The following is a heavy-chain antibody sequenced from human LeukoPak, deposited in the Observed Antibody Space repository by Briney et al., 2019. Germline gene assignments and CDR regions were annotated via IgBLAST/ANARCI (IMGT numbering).Heavy chain of an antibody. CDR1: GYSFTSYW. CDR3: ARHGTRGYSYGWVHY. D-gene: IGHD5-18*01. Sequence: GESLKISCKGSGYSFTSYWIGWVRQMPGKGLEWMGIIYPGDSDTRYSPSLQGQVTISADKSISTAYLQWSSLKASDTAMYYCARHGTRGYSYGWVHYWGQGTLVTVSS. V-gene: IGHV5-51*01. J-gene: IGHJ4*02. CDR2: IYPGDSDT.